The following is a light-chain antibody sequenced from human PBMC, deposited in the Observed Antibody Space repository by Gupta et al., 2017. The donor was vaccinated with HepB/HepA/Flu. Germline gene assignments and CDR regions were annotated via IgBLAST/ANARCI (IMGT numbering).Light chain of an antibody. V-gene: IGKV1-12*01. CDR1: QVVSDW. CDR3: QQANSFPRT. CDR2: TAS. J-gene: IGKJ1*01. Sequence: DIQMTQSPSSVSASVGERVTITCRASQVVSDWLAWYQQKPGKAPKLLIYTASTLRSGVPSRFSGGGSGTDFTLTISNLQPEDFATYYCQQANSFPRTFGQGTKVEIK.